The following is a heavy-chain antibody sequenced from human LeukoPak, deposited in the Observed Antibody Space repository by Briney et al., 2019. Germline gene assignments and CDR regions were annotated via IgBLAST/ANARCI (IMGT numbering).Heavy chain of an antibody. D-gene: IGHD1-7*01. V-gene: IGHV1-46*01. CDR3: ARDLTGTTLVDY. CDR2: INPSGGST. Sequence: ASVKVSCKASGYTFTSYYMHWVRQAPGQGLEWMGIINPSGGSTSYAQKFQGGVTMTRDMSTSTVYMELSSLRSEDAAVYYCARDLTGTTLVDYWGQGTLVTVSS. CDR1: GYTFTSYY. J-gene: IGHJ4*02.